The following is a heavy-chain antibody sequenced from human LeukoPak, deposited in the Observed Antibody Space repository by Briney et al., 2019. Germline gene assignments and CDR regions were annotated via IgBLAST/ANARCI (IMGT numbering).Heavy chain of an antibody. Sequence: GGSLVLSCAASGFTFISYCMSWVRPAPGKGLEWVANIKLDGSEKYYVDSVKGRFTISRDNAKNSLYLQMNSLRAEDTAVYYCARDYYDSSGYYGVVYYDYWGQGTLVTVSS. J-gene: IGHJ4*02. CDR1: GFTFISYC. D-gene: IGHD3-22*01. V-gene: IGHV3-7*01. CDR3: ARDYYDSSGYYGVVYYDY. CDR2: IKLDGSEK.